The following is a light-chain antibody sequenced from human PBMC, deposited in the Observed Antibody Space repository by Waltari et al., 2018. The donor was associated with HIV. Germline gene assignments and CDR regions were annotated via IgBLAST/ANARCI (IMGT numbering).Light chain of an antibody. CDR3: QHYGGSSWT. CDR1: QSVSNAY. J-gene: IGKJ1*01. Sequence: EIVLTQSPGTLSLSPGERATLSCRASQSVSNAYLNWYQQERGKAPILLIYGTSFRAIGIPDRCSGSGSGTDFILTIGRMEPEDFAVYYCQHYGGSSWTFGQGTEVEIK. CDR2: GTS. V-gene: IGKV3-20*01.